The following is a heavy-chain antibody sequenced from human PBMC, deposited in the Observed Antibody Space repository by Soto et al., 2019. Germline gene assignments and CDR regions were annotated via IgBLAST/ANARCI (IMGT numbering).Heavy chain of an antibody. CDR1: GGSISSGGYY. Sequence: QVQLQESGPGLVKPSQTLSLTCTVSGGSISSGGYYWSWIRQHPGKGLEWIGYIYYSGSTYYNPSIKSRVTISVDTSKNQCSLKLSSVTAADTAVYYCARDCSSTTLGYYGMDVWGQGTTVTVSS. CDR2: IYYSGST. CDR3: ARDCSSTTLGYYGMDV. J-gene: IGHJ6*02. V-gene: IGHV4-31*03. D-gene: IGHD2-2*01.